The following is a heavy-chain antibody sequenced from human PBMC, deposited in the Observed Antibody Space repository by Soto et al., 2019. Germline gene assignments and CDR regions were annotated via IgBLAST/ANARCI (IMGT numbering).Heavy chain of an antibody. CDR2: ISRSGRGSA. Sequence: GGSLRLSCAASGFTFNSYVMTWVRQAPGEGLEWVSSISRSGRGSAYYADSVKGRFTISRDNSENTLFLQMNNLRDEDTALYYCARGRYLDSSDYWVANLPFDHWGLGTLVTVSS. V-gene: IGHV3-23*01. J-gene: IGHJ4*02. CDR1: GFTFNSYV. D-gene: IGHD3-22*01. CDR3: ARGRYLDSSDYWVANLPFDH.